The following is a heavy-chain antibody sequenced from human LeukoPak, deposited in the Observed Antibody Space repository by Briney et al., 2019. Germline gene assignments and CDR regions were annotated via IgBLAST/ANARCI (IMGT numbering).Heavy chain of an antibody. CDR3: ARDEYDGPFDY. V-gene: IGHV4-59*01. D-gene: IGHD3-16*01. J-gene: IGHJ4*02. CDR1: GGSINNYY. Sequence: SETLSLTCTVSGGSINNYYWNWIRQPPGKGLEWIGYMSYSGNTYYNPSLKSRVTIPVDMSKNQFYLQMSSVTAADTAVYYCARDEYDGPFDYWGQGALVTVSS. CDR2: MSYSGNT.